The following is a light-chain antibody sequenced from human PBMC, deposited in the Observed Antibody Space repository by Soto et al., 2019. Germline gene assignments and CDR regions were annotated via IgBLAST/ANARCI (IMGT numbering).Light chain of an antibody. CDR2: SNN. Sequence: QPVLTQPPSVSGAPGQRVTISCTGSSSNIGAGYDVHWYQQLPGTAPKLLIYSNNQRPSGVPDRFSGSKSGTSASLAISGLQSEDEADYYCAAWDDSLNGPVFGGGTKLTVL. J-gene: IGLJ2*01. V-gene: IGLV1-44*01. CDR1: SSNIGAGYD. CDR3: AAWDDSLNGPV.